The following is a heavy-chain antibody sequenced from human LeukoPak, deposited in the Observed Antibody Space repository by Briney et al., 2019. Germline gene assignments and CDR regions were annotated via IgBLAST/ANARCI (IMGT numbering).Heavy chain of an antibody. CDR2: IHYSGST. CDR1: GGSISSYY. Sequence: PSETLSLTCTVSGGSISSYYWTWIRQPPGKGLEWIGYIHYSGSTNYNPSLKSRVTISVDTSKNQFSLKLSSVTAADTAVYYCARPRYSSSRSDAFDIWGQGTMVTVSS. CDR3: ARPRYSSSRSDAFDI. V-gene: IGHV4-59*08. D-gene: IGHD6-13*01. J-gene: IGHJ3*02.